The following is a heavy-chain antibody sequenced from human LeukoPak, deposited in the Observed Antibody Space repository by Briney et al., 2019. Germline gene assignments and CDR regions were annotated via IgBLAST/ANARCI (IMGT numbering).Heavy chain of an antibody. V-gene: IGHV3-74*01. Sequence: GGSLRLSCATSGFTFSGYWMHWVRQAPGKGLVWLSLINGDGSYTIYEDSVKGRFTISRDNAKNTLYLQMDSLRAEDTAVYYCARDGVQTTPFDYWGQGTLVTVSS. CDR2: INGDGSYT. CDR1: GFTFSGYW. CDR3: ARDGVQTTPFDY. J-gene: IGHJ4*02. D-gene: IGHD4/OR15-4a*01.